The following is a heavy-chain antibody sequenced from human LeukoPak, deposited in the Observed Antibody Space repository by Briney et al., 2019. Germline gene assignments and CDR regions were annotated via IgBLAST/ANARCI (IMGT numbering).Heavy chain of an antibody. D-gene: IGHD6-13*01. Sequence: GGSLRLSCAASGVTFSDYYMNWIRQAPGKGREWISYISSSGSSIYQADSVKGRFTISRDNAKNSLSLQMDSLRAEDTAVYYCATSFIGSPGTFDYWGRGTLVTVSS. J-gene: IGHJ4*02. CDR1: GVTFSDYY. CDR2: ISSSGSSI. CDR3: ATSFIGSPGTFDY. V-gene: IGHV3-11*04.